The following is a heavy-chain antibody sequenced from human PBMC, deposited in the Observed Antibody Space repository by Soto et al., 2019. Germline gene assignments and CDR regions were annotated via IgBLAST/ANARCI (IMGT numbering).Heavy chain of an antibody. CDR1: GGSINSVNL. CDR2: IYHSGSA. V-gene: IGHV4-4*02. J-gene: IGHJ5*02. D-gene: IGHD2-21*02. Sequence: QVQLQESGPGLVKSSGTLSLTCAVSGGSINSVNLWSWVRQPPGQGLEWIGEIYHSGSANFNPSLKNGVIISVDKSKNQFSLRLSSVTAADTAVYYCARGSTTVVTPNWFDPWGQGTLVTVSS. CDR3: ARGSTTVVTPNWFDP.